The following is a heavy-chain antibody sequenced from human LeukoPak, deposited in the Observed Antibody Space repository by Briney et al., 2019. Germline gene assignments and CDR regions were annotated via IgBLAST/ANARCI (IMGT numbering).Heavy chain of an antibody. V-gene: IGHV4-59*01. CDR2: IYYSGST. CDR1: GGSISSYY. D-gene: IGHD3-22*01. J-gene: IGHJ4*02. CDR3: ARAQYYYDSSGYSHYFDY. Sequence: ASETLSLTCTVSGGSISSYYWSWIRQPPGKGLEWIGYIYYSGSTNYNPSLKSRVTISVDTSKNQFSLKLSSVTAADTAVYYCARAQYYYDSSGYSHYFDYWGQGTLVTVSS.